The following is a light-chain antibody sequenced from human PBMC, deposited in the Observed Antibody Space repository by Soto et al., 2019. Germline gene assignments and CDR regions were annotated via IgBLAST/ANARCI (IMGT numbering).Light chain of an antibody. Sequence: EIVLTQSPATLSLSPGERATLSCRASQSVSSSLAWYQQKPGQAPRLLIYDASNKATGIPARFSGSGSGTDFTLTISSLEPEDVAVYYCQQCSNWPLMYTFGQGTKLEIK. CDR1: QSVSSS. V-gene: IGKV3-11*01. J-gene: IGKJ2*01. CDR2: DAS. CDR3: QQCSNWPLMYT.